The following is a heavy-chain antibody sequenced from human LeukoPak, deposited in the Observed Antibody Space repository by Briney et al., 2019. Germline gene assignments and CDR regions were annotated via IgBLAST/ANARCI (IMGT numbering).Heavy chain of an antibody. D-gene: IGHD6-13*01. Sequence: ASVKVSCKASGYTFTGYYMHWVRQAPGQGLEWMGWINPNSGGTNYAQKFQGRVTMTRDTSISTAYMELSRLRSDDTAVYYCARTGYSSSWYPWDYYYYYMDVWGKGTTVTVSS. J-gene: IGHJ6*03. CDR1: GYTFTGYY. CDR2: INPNSGGT. V-gene: IGHV1-2*02. CDR3: ARTGYSSSWYPWDYYYYYMDV.